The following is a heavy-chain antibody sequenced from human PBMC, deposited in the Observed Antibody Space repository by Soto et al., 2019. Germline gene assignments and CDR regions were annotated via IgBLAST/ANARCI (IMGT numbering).Heavy chain of an antibody. J-gene: IGHJ4*02. D-gene: IGHD2-15*01. Sequence: QVQLVQSGAEVKKPGASVKVSCKASGYTFTSYAMHSVRQAPGQGPAWMGWINAGNGNTKYSQKFQGRVTITRDTSASTAYMELSSLRSEDTAVYYCARDLGGGPDYWGQGTLVTVSS. CDR1: GYTFTSYA. V-gene: IGHV1-3*01. CDR3: ARDLGGGPDY. CDR2: INAGNGNT.